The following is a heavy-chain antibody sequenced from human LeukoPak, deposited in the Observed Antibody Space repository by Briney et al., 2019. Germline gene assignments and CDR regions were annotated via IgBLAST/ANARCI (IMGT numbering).Heavy chain of an antibody. CDR1: GFSFSNYG. CDR2: IRYDGSNK. Sequence: GGSLRLSSAASGFSFSNYGMHWVRQTPGKGLEWVAFIRYDGSNKHYADSVKGRFSISRDNSKTALYLQMNSLRPEDTAVYYCAKDFPSRDNFWSGYYTDFDYWGQGTLVTVSS. V-gene: IGHV3-30*02. D-gene: IGHD3-3*01. CDR3: AKDFPSRDNFWSGYYTDFDY. J-gene: IGHJ4*02.